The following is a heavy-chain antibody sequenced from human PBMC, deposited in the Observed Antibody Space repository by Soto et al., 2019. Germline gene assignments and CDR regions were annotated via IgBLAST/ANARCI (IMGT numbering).Heavy chain of an antibody. Sequence: QVQLVPYGAAVKKPGASVKVSCKASGYTFTSYGIIWVRQATGQGLKWMGWISAYNWNTNYAQKLQGRVTMTTDTFPSTGYMELRILRSDDTAVQYCVVAAQPCNLDYWGQGTMVTVSS. CDR3: VVAAQPCNLDY. CDR2: ISAYNWNT. V-gene: IGHV1-18*01. J-gene: IGHJ4*02. CDR1: GYTFTSYG. D-gene: IGHD2-15*01.